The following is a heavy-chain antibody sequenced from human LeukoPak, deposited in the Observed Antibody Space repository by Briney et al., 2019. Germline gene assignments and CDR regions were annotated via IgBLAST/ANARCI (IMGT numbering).Heavy chain of an antibody. J-gene: IGHJ6*03. CDR1: GFTVSSSY. D-gene: IGHD1-1*01. CDR3: ARLEQNSFYYMDV. CDR2: FYSGGTT. V-gene: IGHV3-53*01. Sequence: PGGSLRLSCVASGFTVSSSYMGWVRQAPGKGLEWVSVFYSGGTTYYPDSVRGRFTISRDNSESTLFLQMDNLRAEDTAVYYCARLEQNSFYYMDVWGKGTTVTVSS.